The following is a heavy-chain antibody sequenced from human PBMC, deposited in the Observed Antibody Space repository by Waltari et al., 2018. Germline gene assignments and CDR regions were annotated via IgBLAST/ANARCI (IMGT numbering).Heavy chain of an antibody. CDR1: GLSFTSTYV. V-gene: IGHV4-38-2*02. CDR2: VSHSGSA. CDR3: ARVDNVGNYRGVDS. Sequence: QVQLRESGPGLVDSSETLSLTCPVSGLSFTSTYVWGCFRQPPGRGLGWVGSVSHSGSAFSNPSLTSRVTMSVDTSKNQFSLLFTSVTAADTAAYYCARVDNVGNYRGVDSWGQGTLVTVSS. D-gene: IGHD3-16*02. J-gene: IGHJ4*02.